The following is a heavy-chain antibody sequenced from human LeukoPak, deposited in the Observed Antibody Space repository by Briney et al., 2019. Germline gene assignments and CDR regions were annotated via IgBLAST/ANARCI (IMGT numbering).Heavy chain of an antibody. Sequence: SETLSLTCTVSGVSISSAAYYWGWLRQPPGKGLEWIGNIYYSGNTYYNASLNSRVTISIDASKNQFSLKLSSVTATDTAVYYCAKSGGSGLIDYWGQGTLVTVSS. J-gene: IGHJ4*02. V-gene: IGHV4-39*01. CDR2: IYYSGNT. D-gene: IGHD1-26*01. CDR3: AKSGGSGLIDY. CDR1: GVSISSAAYY.